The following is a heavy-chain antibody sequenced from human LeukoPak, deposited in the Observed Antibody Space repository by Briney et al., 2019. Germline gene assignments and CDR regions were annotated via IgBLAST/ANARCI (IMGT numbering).Heavy chain of an antibody. D-gene: IGHD6-19*01. V-gene: IGHV4-59*01. CDR2: IYYSGTT. Sequence: PSETLSLPCTVSGXPINNYYWSWLRQPPGKGLEWIGYIYYSGTTNYNPSLKSRVTISVDTSKNQFSLRLSSVTAADTAVYYCARGGIAVPGAFDYWGQGTLITVSS. J-gene: IGHJ4*02. CDR1: GXPINNYY. CDR3: ARGGIAVPGAFDY.